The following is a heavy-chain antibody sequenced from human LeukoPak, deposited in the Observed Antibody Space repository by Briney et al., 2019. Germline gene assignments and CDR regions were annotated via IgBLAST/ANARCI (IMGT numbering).Heavy chain of an antibody. CDR2: IDHSGGT. Sequence: PSETLSLTCAVFGGSFSDYFWSWIRQPPGKGLEWIGEIDHSGGTNYNPSLKSRVTISVDTSKNQFSLKVPSVTAADAAVYYCARMRGGGIGYSNYMDVWGKGTTVIVSS. D-gene: IGHD2-15*01. V-gene: IGHV4-34*01. J-gene: IGHJ6*03. CDR3: ARMRGGGIGYSNYMDV. CDR1: GGSFSDYF.